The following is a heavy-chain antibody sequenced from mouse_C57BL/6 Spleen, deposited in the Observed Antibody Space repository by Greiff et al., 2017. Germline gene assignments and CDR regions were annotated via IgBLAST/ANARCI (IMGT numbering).Heavy chain of an antibody. CDR3: ARSGESHQAWFAY. V-gene: IGHV1-18*01. J-gene: IGHJ3*01. Sequence: VQLQQSGPELVKPGASVKIPCKASGYTFTDYNMDWVKQSHGKSLEWIGDINPNNGGTIYTQKFKGKATLTVDTSSSTAYMELRSLTSEDTAVYYCARSGESHQAWFAYWGQGTLVTVSA. CDR1: GYTFTDYN. CDR2: INPNNGGT. D-gene: IGHD3-2*02.